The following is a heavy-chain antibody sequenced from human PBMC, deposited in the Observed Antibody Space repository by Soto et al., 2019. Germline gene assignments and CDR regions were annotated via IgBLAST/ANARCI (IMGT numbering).Heavy chain of an antibody. Sequence: SETLSLTCAVSGDSIKNDDWWSWVRRPPGQGLEWIGEIHHTGNNKYNPSPRSRVNMSVDTYEKHFSLQVNSVTGADTAVYYCARGSALGTFGLNVWGQGNTVTVS. V-gene: IGHV4-4*02. CDR2: IHHTGNN. CDR3: ARGSALGTFGLNV. CDR1: GDSIKNDDW. D-gene: IGHD1-26*01. J-gene: IGHJ6*02.